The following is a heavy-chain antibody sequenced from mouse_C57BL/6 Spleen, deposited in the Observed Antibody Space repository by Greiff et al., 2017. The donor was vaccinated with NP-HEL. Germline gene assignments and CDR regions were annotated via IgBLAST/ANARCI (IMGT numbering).Heavy chain of an antibody. D-gene: IGHD2-3*01. J-gene: IGHJ3*01. CDR1: GYTFTSYW. V-gene: IGHV1-69*01. Sequence: QVQLQQSGAELVMPGASVKLSCKASGYTFTSYWMHWVKQRPGQGLEWIGEIDPSDSYTNYNQKFKGKSTLTVDKSSSTAYMQLSSLTSEDSAVYYCARVDGYLFAYWGQGTLVTVSA. CDR2: IDPSDSYT. CDR3: ARVDGYLFAY.